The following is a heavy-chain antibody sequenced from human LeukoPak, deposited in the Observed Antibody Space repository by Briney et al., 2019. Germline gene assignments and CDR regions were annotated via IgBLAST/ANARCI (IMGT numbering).Heavy chain of an antibody. D-gene: IGHD3-22*01. CDR3: ARDYTMTHAFDI. J-gene: IGHJ3*02. V-gene: IGHV4-59*01. Sequence: SETLSLTCTVSGGSMSDYYWSWIRQPPGKGLEWIGYIYSTGSTNYNPSLKSRVTISVDTSKNRFFLKLSSVTAADTALYYCARDYTMTHAFDIWGQGTLVTVSS. CDR1: GGSMSDYY. CDR2: IYSTGST.